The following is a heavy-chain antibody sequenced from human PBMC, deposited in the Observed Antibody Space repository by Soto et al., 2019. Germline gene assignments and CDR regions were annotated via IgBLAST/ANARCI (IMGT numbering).Heavy chain of an antibody. CDR3: AKNGDFWSWGMDV. CDR1: GFTFNTYA. J-gene: IGHJ6*02. Sequence: GGSLRLSCAASGFTFNTYAMTWVRQAPGKGLEWVSLISESGDGTYYADSVKGRFTISRDNSQRTLNLQMNSLRAEDTAVYYCAKNGDFWSWGMDVWGQGTTVTVSS. D-gene: IGHD3-3*01. CDR2: ISESGDGT. V-gene: IGHV3-23*01.